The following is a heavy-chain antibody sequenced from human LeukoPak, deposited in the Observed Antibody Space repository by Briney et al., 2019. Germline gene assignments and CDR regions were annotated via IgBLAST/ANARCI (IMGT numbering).Heavy chain of an antibody. D-gene: IGHD3-10*02. CDR1: GFSFSVSW. Sequence: GGSLRLSCAASGFSFSVSWMSWVRHTPGKGLEWVANIKYDGVEKYYVDSVKGRFAISRDNAKNSLFLQMNSLRAEDTAVYYCAELGITMIGGVWGKGTTVTISS. V-gene: IGHV3-7*01. CDR2: IKYDGVEK. J-gene: IGHJ6*04. CDR3: AELGITMIGGV.